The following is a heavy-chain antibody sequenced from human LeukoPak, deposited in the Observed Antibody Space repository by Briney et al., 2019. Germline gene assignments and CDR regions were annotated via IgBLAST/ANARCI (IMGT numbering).Heavy chain of an antibody. Sequence: GASLRLSCAASGFTFSSYGMHWVRQAPGKGLEWVAVISYDGSNKYYADSVKGRFTISRDNSKNTLYLQMNSLRAEDTAVYYCAKDLSRDSSGLYFDYWGQGTLVTVSS. D-gene: IGHD6-19*01. CDR3: AKDLSRDSSGLYFDY. CDR2: ISYDGSNK. CDR1: GFTFSSYG. V-gene: IGHV3-30*18. J-gene: IGHJ4*02.